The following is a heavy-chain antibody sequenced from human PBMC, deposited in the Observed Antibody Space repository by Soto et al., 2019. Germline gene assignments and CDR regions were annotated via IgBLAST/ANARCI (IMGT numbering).Heavy chain of an antibody. D-gene: IGHD2-2*01. Sequence: GGSLRLSCAASGFTFSSYAMHWVRQAPGKGLEWVAVISYDGSNKYYADSVKGRFTISRDNSKNTLYLQMNSLRAEDTAVYYCARAGYCSRTSCPDYWGQGTLVTVSS. CDR3: ARAGYCSRTSCPDY. CDR1: GFTFSSYA. J-gene: IGHJ4*02. V-gene: IGHV3-30-3*01. CDR2: ISYDGSNK.